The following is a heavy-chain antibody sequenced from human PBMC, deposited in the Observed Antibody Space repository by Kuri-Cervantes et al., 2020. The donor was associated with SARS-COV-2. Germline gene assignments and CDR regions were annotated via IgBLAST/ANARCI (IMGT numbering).Heavy chain of an antibody. Sequence: GGSLRLSCVASGLTFSNAWMTWVRQAPGKGLEWVGRIKSKTDGGTRDYAAPVKGRFTISRDDSKNTLYLQMNSLKTEDTAVYYCTTSITGTPLDYWGQGTLATVSS. V-gene: IGHV3-15*01. CDR2: IKSKTDGGTR. CDR1: GLTFSNAW. D-gene: IGHD1-20*01. J-gene: IGHJ4*02. CDR3: TTSITGTPLDY.